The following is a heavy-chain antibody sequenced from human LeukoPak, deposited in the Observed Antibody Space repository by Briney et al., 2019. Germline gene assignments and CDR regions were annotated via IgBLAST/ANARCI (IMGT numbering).Heavy chain of an antibody. Sequence: GGSLRLSCAASGFTFSSYGMHWVRRAPGRGLEGVAIVWYDGSKKYYSDSVKGRFTISRDNSQNTLYLQMNSLRAEDTAVYYCARGGSYFDYWGQGTLVTVSS. CDR1: GFTFSSYG. J-gene: IGHJ4*02. CDR3: ARGGSYFDY. V-gene: IGHV3-33*01. D-gene: IGHD3-16*01. CDR2: VWYDGSKK.